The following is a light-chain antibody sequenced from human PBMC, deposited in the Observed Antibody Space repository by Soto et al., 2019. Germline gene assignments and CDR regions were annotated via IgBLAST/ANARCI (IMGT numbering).Light chain of an antibody. J-gene: IGLJ1*01. CDR2: DVS. CDR3: SSYTPSSTPFV. Sequence: QSSPNPPSPRFWAPWQPITHSRTGTTSDVGGYNFVSWYQHHPGKAPKLIIYDVSNQPSGVSNRFSGSKSGNTASLTISGLQAEDEADYYCSSYTPSSTPFVFGTGTKVTVL. V-gene: IGLV2-14*03. CDR1: TSDVGGYNF.